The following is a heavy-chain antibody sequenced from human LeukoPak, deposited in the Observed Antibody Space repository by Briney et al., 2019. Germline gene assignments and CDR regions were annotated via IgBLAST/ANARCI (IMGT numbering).Heavy chain of an antibody. CDR2: IYYSGST. CDR3: ARANRVSAGTYYYYMDV. CDR1: GFTFNSYT. D-gene: IGHD6-13*01. J-gene: IGHJ6*03. V-gene: IGHV4-59*01. Sequence: GSLRLSCVASGFTFNSYTMSWIRQPPGKGLEWIGYIYYSGSTNYNPSLKSRVTISVDTSKNQFSLKLSSVTAADTAVYYCARANRVSAGTYYYYMDVWGKGTTVTISS.